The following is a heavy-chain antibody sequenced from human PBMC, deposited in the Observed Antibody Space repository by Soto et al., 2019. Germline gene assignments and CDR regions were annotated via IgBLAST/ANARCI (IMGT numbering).Heavy chain of an antibody. CDR2: IRQDGGET. Sequence: GESLKISCAVSGFPISTYWMSWVRQAPGKGLEWVANIRQDGGETYYLDSVKGRFTISRDNAKNSLYLQMDSLRAEDTAVYFCARDRGWNIVVVPASFDQWGQGALVTVSS. J-gene: IGHJ4*02. V-gene: IGHV3-7*01. CDR3: ARDRGWNIVVVPASFDQ. CDR1: GFPISTYW. D-gene: IGHD2-15*01.